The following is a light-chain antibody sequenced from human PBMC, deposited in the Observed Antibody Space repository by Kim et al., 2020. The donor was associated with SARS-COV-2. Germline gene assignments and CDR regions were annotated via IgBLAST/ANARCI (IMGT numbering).Light chain of an antibody. V-gene: IGKV3-15*01. Sequence: EIVMTQSPATLSVSPGETATLSCRASQSVTSNLVWYQQKPGQAPRLLIYSASTSATGIPARFSGAGSGTEFTLTISSLQPEDFAIYYCQQYTKWPLFGPGTKVDIK. CDR1: QSVTSN. CDR3: QQYTKWPL. J-gene: IGKJ3*01. CDR2: SAS.